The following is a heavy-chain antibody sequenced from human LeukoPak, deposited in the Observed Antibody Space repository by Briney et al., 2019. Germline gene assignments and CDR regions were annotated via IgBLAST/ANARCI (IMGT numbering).Heavy chain of an antibody. CDR3: AAETYSDSCCWFDP. V-gene: IGHV1-58*02. CDR2: IVVGRGET. Sequence: TSVKVSCKTSGLTFSSSAIQWVRQARGQPLEWIGWIVVGRGETKYTQKLQGRVTITSDLSTSTAYMELSSLRSVDTAVYYCAAETYSDSCCWFDPWGQGTLVTVSS. D-gene: IGHD2-21*02. J-gene: IGHJ5*02. CDR1: GLTFSSSA.